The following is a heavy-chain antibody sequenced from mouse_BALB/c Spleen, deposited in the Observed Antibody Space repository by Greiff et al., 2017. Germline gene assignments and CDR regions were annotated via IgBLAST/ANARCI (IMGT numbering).Heavy chain of an antibody. J-gene: IGHJ2*01. D-gene: IGHD1-2*01. V-gene: IGHV1-14*01. CDR1: GYTFTSYV. CDR3: AREYGKDFDY. CDR2: INPYNDGT. Sequence: EVKLQESGPELVKPGASVKMSCKASGYTFTSYVMHWVEQKPGQGLEWIGYINPYNDGTKYNEKFKGKATLTSDKSSSTAYMELSSLTTEDSAVYNSAREYGKDFDYWGQGTTLTVSS.